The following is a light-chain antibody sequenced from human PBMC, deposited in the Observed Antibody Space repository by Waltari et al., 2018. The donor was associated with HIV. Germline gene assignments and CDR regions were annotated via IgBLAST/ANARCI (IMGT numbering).Light chain of an antibody. CDR2: EAN. Sequence: LTQPASVSGSPGQSITISCTGGNDPDDLNSISWYQQHPDKAPKLIIYEANSRPSGVSPRFSGSKSVNAASLTISGLQPDDESDYYCTSSAGGVVFGGGTKLTVL. V-gene: IGLV2-14*01. J-gene: IGLJ3*02. CDR1: NDPDDLNS. CDR3: TSSAGGVV.